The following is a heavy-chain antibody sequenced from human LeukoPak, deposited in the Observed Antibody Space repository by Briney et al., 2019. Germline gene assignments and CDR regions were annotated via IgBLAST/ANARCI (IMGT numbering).Heavy chain of an antibody. V-gene: IGHV4-39*07. CDR2: IYYSGST. Sequence: SETLSLTCTVSGGSIRSSTYYWGWIRQPPGKGLEWIGIIYYSGSTYYNPSLKSRVTISVDTSKNQFSLKLSSATAADTAIYYCARDGPRRTYFFDYWGQGTLVTVSS. CDR1: GGSIRSSTYY. D-gene: IGHD3-9*01. J-gene: IGHJ4*02. CDR3: ARDGPRRTYFFDY.